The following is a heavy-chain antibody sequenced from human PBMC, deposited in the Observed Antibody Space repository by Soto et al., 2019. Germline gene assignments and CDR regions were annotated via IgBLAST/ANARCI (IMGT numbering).Heavy chain of an antibody. CDR2: ISWNSGSI. J-gene: IGHJ4*02. V-gene: IGHV3-9*01. CDR1: GFTFDDYA. D-gene: IGHD3-22*01. CDR3: AKISAMIVVAMDY. Sequence: GGSLRLSCAASGFTFDDYAMHWVRQAPGKGLEWVSGISWNSGSIGYADSVKGRFTISRDNSKNTLYLQMNSLRAEDTAVYYCAKISAMIVVAMDYWGQGTLVTVSS.